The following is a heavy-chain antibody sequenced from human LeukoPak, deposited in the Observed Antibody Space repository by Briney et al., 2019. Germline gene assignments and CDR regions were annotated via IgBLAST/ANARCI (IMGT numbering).Heavy chain of an antibody. J-gene: IGHJ3*02. Sequence: GGSLRLSCAASGFTFSTDSVNWVRRAPGKGLEWVSYISRSGSIIYYADSVKGRFTISRDNAKNSLYLQMNSLRAEDTAVYYCAREDSADAFDIWGQGTMVTVSS. CDR1: GFTFSTDS. D-gene: IGHD2-15*01. CDR3: AREDSADAFDI. V-gene: IGHV3-48*01. CDR2: ISRSGSII.